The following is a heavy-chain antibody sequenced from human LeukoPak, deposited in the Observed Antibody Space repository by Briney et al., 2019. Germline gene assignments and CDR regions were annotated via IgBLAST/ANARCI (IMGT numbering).Heavy chain of an antibody. CDR3: ARSPRRIYYYMDV. V-gene: IGHV4-38-2*02. D-gene: IGHD2/OR15-2a*01. Sequence: SETLSLTCTVSGYSISSGYYWGWIRQPPGKGLEWIGSIYYSGSTYYNPSLKSRVTISVDTSKNQFSLKLSSVTAADTAVYYCARSPRRIYYYMDVWGKGTTVTVSS. CDR2: IYYSGST. CDR1: GYSISSGYY. J-gene: IGHJ6*03.